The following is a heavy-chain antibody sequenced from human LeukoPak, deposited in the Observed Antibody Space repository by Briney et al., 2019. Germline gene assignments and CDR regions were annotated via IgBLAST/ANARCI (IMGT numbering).Heavy chain of an antibody. CDR2: ISSSSSYI. V-gene: IGHV3-21*01. Sequence: NSGGSLRLSCAASGFTFSSYSMNWVRQAPGKGLEWVSPISSSSSYIYYADSVKGRFTISRDNAKNSLYLQMNSLRAEDTAVYYCARDHRKGRLLWFGELLSWFDPWGQGTLVTVSS. CDR3: ARDHRKGRLLWFGELLSWFDP. D-gene: IGHD3-10*01. J-gene: IGHJ5*02. CDR1: GFTFSSYS.